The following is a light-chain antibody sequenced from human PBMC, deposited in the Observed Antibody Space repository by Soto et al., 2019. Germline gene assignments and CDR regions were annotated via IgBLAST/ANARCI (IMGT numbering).Light chain of an antibody. CDR3: SSYTTSSTLYG. V-gene: IGLV2-14*03. CDR2: DVT. Sequence: QSVLTQPASVSGSPGQSITISCTGTSSEVGAYSYVSWYQQYPGKAPKYIIYDVTNRPSGVSYRFSGSKSGNTASLTISGLQAEDEADYYCSSYTTSSTLYGFGTGTKVTVL. CDR1: SSEVGAYSY. J-gene: IGLJ1*01.